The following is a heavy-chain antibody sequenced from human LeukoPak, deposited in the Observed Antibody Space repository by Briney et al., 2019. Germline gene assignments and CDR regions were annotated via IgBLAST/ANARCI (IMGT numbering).Heavy chain of an antibody. CDR3: ARSVVGSYYFDY. Sequence: SETLSLTCTVSGGSISSGGYYWSWIRQHPGKGLEWNGYIYYSGSTYYNPSLKSRVIISVDTSKNQFSLKLSSVTAADTAVYYCARSVVGSYYFDYRGQGTLVTVSS. CDR2: IYYSGST. J-gene: IGHJ4*02. CDR1: GGSISSGGYY. V-gene: IGHV4-31*03. D-gene: IGHD1-26*01.